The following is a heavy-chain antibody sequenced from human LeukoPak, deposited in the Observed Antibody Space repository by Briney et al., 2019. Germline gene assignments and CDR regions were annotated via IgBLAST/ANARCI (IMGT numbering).Heavy chain of an antibody. CDR2: ISYDGNSK. J-gene: IGHJ4*02. CDR1: GFTFSRYG. CDR3: AKAANWGSFDY. Sequence: GGSLRLSCAASGFTFSRYGMHWVRQAPGKGLEWVVVISYDGNSKYYADSVKGRFTISRDNSKNTLYLQMNSLRAEDTAVYYCAKAANWGSFDYWGQGNLVTVSS. V-gene: IGHV3-30*18. D-gene: IGHD7-27*01.